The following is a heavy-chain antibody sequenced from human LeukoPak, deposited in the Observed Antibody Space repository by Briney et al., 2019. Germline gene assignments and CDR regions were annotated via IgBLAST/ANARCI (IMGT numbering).Heavy chain of an antibody. Sequence: PGGSLRLSCAASGFTFSSYSMNWVRQAPGKGLEWVSSISSSSSYIYYADSVKGRFTISRDNAKNTVYLQMDSLRFEDAAVYYCAQDLAYIRFDNRGQGTLVTVSS. J-gene: IGHJ4*02. CDR2: ISSSSSYI. CDR3: AQDLAYIRFDN. V-gene: IGHV3-21*04. D-gene: IGHD1-1*01. CDR1: GFTFSSYS.